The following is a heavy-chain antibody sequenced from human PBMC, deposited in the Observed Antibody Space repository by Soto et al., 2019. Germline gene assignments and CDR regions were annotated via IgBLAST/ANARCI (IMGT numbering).Heavy chain of an antibody. CDR2: ITSSGGST. J-gene: IGHJ4*02. Sequence: GGSLRLSCEASGFTFSDYAMSWVRQAPGKGLEWVSAITSSGGSTYYADSVKGRFSISRDNSKNTLYLQMNSLRAEDTAVYYCANSRYSNAYYDYWGQGTLVTVSS. CDR3: ANSRYSNAYYDY. CDR1: GFTFSDYA. V-gene: IGHV3-23*01. D-gene: IGHD5-18*01.